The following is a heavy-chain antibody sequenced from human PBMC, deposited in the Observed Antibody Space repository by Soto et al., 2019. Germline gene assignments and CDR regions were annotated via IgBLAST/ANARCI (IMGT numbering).Heavy chain of an antibody. D-gene: IGHD3-3*01. CDR2: ISWNSGSI. CDR3: AKDSGTGSITIFGVVMPWVFDY. Sequence: EVQLVESGGGLVQPGRSLRLSCAASGFTFDDYAMHWVRQAPGKGLEWVSGISWNSGSIGYADSVKGRFTISRDNAKNSLYLQMNSLGAEDTALYYCAKDSGTGSITIFGVVMPWVFDYWGQGTLVTVSS. V-gene: IGHV3-9*01. CDR1: GFTFDDYA. J-gene: IGHJ4*02.